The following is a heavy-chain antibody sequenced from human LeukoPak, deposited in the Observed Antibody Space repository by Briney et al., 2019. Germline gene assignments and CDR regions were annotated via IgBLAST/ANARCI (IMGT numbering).Heavy chain of an antibody. J-gene: IGHJ3*02. CDR1: GYSFTTYW. Sequence: GESLKISCKASGYSFTTYWVGWVRQLPGKGPELMGIIYPGDSSTRYSPSFQGQVTISADKSISTAYLQWNSLKASDTAMYYCTRRSGYCSSGTCYSDDAFDIWGQGTMVTVSS. D-gene: IGHD2-2*01. V-gene: IGHV5-51*01. CDR3: TRRSGYCSSGTCYSDDAFDI. CDR2: IYPGDSST.